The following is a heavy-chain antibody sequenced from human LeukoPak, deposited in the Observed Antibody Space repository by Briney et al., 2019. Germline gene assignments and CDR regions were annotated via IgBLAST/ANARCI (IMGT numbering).Heavy chain of an antibody. D-gene: IGHD2-15*01. CDR1: GSTFSDYY. J-gene: IGHJ3*02. Sequence: AGGSLRLSCTASGSTFSDYYMSWIRQAPRKGLEWVSFISSNGSTIYYADSMNGRFTISRDNAKNLVYMQMNSRRAEDTAVYYCASGLGYCSGGRCPRRAFDIWGQGTVVTVSS. V-gene: IGHV3-11*01. CDR2: ISSNGSTI. CDR3: ASGLGYCSGGRCPRRAFDI.